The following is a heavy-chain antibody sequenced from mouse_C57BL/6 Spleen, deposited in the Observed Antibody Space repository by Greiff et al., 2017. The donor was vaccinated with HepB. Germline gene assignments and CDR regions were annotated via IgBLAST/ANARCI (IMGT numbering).Heavy chain of an antibody. Sequence: QVQLQQSGADLARPGASVKLSCKASGYTFTSYTMYWVIQRSGQGLEWIGYITPSSGYTKYNQNLKDKATMTADKSSSTAYMQLSSLTSEDSAVYYYVRGLSNGNFDYWGQGTTLTVSA. CDR2: ITPSSGYT. J-gene: IGHJ2*01. CDR1: GYTFTSYT. CDR3: VRGLSNGNFDY. D-gene: IGHD2-5*01. V-gene: IGHV1-4*01.